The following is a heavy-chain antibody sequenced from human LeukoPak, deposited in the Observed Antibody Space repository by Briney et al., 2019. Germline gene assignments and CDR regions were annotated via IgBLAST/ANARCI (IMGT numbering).Heavy chain of an antibody. Sequence: SVKVSCKASGGTFSSYAISWVRQTPGQGLEWMGGIIPIFGTANYAQKFQGRVTITADESTSTAYMELSSLRSEDTAVYYCARVYCSGGSCYDYWGQGTLVTVSS. CDR3: ARVYCSGGSCYDY. D-gene: IGHD2-15*01. J-gene: IGHJ4*02. CDR1: GGTFSSYA. CDR2: IIPIFGTA. V-gene: IGHV1-69*13.